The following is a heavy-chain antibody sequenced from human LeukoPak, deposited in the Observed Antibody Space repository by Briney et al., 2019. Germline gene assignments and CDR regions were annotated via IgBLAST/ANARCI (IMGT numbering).Heavy chain of an antibody. J-gene: IGHJ4*02. CDR2: ITDDGSNK. CDR3: AKDHCGGDCYLFDY. CDR1: GFTFSSYG. Sequence: GRSLRLSCAASGFTFSSYGMHRVRQAPGKGLGWVAVITDDGSNKCYADSVKGRFTISRDNSKNTLYLQMNSLRAEDTAVYYCAKDHCGGDCYLFDYWGQGTLVTVSS. V-gene: IGHV3-30*18. D-gene: IGHD2-21*02.